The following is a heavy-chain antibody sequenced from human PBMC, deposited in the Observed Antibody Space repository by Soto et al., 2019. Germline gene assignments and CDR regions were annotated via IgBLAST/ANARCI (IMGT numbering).Heavy chain of an antibody. CDR1: GGCFSGYY. Sequence: SDTLSLTCAVYGGCFSGYYWSWIRQPPGKGLEWIGEINHSGSTNYNPSLKSRVTISVDTSKNQFSLKLSSVTAADTAVYYCASINTVMANYYGMDVWGQGTTVTVSS. V-gene: IGHV4-34*01. D-gene: IGHD3-10*01. J-gene: IGHJ6*02. CDR2: INHSGST. CDR3: ASINTVMANYYGMDV.